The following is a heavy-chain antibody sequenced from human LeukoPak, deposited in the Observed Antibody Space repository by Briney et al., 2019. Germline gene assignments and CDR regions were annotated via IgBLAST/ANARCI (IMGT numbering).Heavy chain of an antibody. CDR1: GFTFSTFA. J-gene: IGHJ4*02. Sequence: GRSLRLSCAASGFTFSTFAMHWVRQAPGKGLEWVAVVSYLGNDKFYADSVKGRFTISKDNSNNTVYLEINSLRSEDTAVYYCARPLERRLIHYFDFWGPGTLVTVSS. V-gene: IGHV3-30-3*01. CDR3: ARPLERRLIHYFDF. D-gene: IGHD6-25*01. CDR2: VSYLGNDK.